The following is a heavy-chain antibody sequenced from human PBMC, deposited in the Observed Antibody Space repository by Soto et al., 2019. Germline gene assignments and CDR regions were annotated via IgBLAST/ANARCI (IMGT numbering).Heavy chain of an antibody. CDR2: ITNSGGSS. D-gene: IGHD2-15*01. J-gene: IGHJ4*02. CDR1: GFDFSGYA. CDR3: ARVAVSPCYDY. V-gene: IGHV3-64*02. Sequence: GGSLRLSCVASGFDFSGYAMHWVRQAPGKGLEYVSAITNSGGSSFYADSVKDRFIISRDNSRNTLYLQMGSLRPEDTAVYFCARVAVSPCYDYWGQGTLVTVSS.